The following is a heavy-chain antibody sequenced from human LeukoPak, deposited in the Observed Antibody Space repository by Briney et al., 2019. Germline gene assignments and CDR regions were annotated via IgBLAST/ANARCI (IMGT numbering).Heavy chain of an antibody. D-gene: IGHD6-13*01. Sequence: ASVKVSCKASGYTFIGYYMHWVRQAPGQGLEWMGWINPNSGGTNYAQKFQGRVTMTRDTSISTAYMELSRLRSDDTAVYYCARDDSSSFGWFDPWGQGTLVTVSS. V-gene: IGHV1-2*02. CDR1: GYTFIGYY. CDR3: ARDDSSSFGWFDP. J-gene: IGHJ5*02. CDR2: INPNSGGT.